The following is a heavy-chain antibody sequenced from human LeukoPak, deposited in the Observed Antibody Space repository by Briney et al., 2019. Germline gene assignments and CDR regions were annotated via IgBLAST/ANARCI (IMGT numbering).Heavy chain of an antibody. V-gene: IGHV5-51*01. Sequence: GESLKISCKASGYSFPNYWIAWVRQLPGKGLELMGIIYTGDSDTRYSPSFQGHVTISADKSITTAYLQWSSLKASDSAMYYCTRRRYGDGYNWFDPWGQGTLVTVSS. CDR3: TRRRYGDGYNWFDP. D-gene: IGHD4-17*01. J-gene: IGHJ5*02. CDR1: GYSFPNYW. CDR2: IYTGDSDT.